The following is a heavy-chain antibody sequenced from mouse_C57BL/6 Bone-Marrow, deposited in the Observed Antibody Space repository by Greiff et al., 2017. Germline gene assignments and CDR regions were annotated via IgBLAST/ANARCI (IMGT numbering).Heavy chain of an antibody. CDR3: TTPFITTVVHYYAMDY. V-gene: IGHV14-1*01. Sequence: EVQLQQSGAELVRPGASVKLSCTASGFNIKDYYMHWVKQRPEQGLEWIGRIDPEDGDTEYAPKFQGKATMTADTSSNTAYLQLSSLTSEDTAVYYCTTPFITTVVHYYAMDYWGQGTSVTVSS. CDR2: IDPEDGDT. J-gene: IGHJ4*01. D-gene: IGHD1-1*01. CDR1: GFNIKDYY.